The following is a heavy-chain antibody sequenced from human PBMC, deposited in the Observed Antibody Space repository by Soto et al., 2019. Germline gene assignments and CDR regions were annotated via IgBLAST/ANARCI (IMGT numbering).Heavy chain of an antibody. D-gene: IGHD2-15*01. Sequence: GGSLRLSCAASGFTFSTCNMNWVRQAPGKGLEWVSYISSDSSTIHYADSVKGRFTISRGNSKNTLYLQMNSLRAEDTAVYYCAKEGYCSGGSCYSKSHYYYGMDVWGQGTTVTVS. V-gene: IGHV3-48*01. J-gene: IGHJ6*02. CDR3: AKEGYCSGGSCYSKSHYYYGMDV. CDR2: ISSDSSTI. CDR1: GFTFSTCN.